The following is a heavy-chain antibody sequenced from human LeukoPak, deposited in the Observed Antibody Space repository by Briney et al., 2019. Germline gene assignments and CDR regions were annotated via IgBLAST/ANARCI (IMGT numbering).Heavy chain of an antibody. CDR3: ARERGECYYDTSGYYPDAFDI. CDR1: AGSINSSRYY. V-gene: IGHV4-39*07. Sequence: NPSETLSLTCTVSAGSINSSRYYWDWIRQPPGKGLEWIGSVYFDGSTYYNPSLQSRVTISLDTSKNQFSLRLTSVTAADTAVYYCARERGECYYDTSGYYPDAFDIWGQGTMVTVSS. CDR2: VYFDGST. J-gene: IGHJ3*02. D-gene: IGHD3-22*01.